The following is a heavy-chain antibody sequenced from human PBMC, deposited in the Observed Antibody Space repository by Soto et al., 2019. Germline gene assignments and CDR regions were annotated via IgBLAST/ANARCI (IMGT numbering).Heavy chain of an antibody. Sequence: PGRSLRLSCAASGFTFSSYGMHWVRQAPGKGLEWVAVISYDGSNKYYADSVKGRFTISRDNSKNTLYLQMNSLRAEDTAVYYCAKVAPAAILVYYGMDVWGQGTTVTVSS. CDR1: GFTFSSYG. V-gene: IGHV3-30*18. CDR2: ISYDGSNK. D-gene: IGHD2-2*02. J-gene: IGHJ6*02. CDR3: AKVAPAAILVYYGMDV.